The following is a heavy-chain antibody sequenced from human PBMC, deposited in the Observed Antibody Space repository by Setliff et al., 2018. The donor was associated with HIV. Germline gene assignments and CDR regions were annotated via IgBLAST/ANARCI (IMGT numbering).Heavy chain of an antibody. D-gene: IGHD5-12*01. CDR1: GYTFNNYG. Sequence: APVKASCKASGYTFNNYGISWVRQAPGQGLEWMGWINTHSGYTNYAQNVQGRGTVTMDTSTSTAYMELRSLKSDDTAVYYCARGKTWLRFLDYWGQGTLVTVSS. J-gene: IGHJ4*02. CDR3: ARGKTWLRFLDY. CDR2: INTHSGYT. V-gene: IGHV1-18*01.